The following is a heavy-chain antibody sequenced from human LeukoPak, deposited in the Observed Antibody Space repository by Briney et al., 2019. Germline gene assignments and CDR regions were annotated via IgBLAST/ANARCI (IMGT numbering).Heavy chain of an antibody. J-gene: IGHJ4*02. Sequence: GSLRLSCAASGFTFDDYAMHWVRQAPGKGLEWVSLISWDGGSTYYADSVKGRFTIPRDNSKNSLYLQMNSLRAEDTALYYCAKDNGGIAAAGTTPDYWGQGTLVTVSS. V-gene: IGHV3-43D*03. CDR2: ISWDGGST. D-gene: IGHD6-13*01. CDR3: AKDNGGIAAAGTTPDY. CDR1: GFTFDDYA.